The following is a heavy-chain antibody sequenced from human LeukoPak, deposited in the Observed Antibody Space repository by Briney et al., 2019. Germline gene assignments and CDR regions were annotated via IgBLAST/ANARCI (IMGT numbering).Heavy chain of an antibody. CDR1: GFTVSSNY. V-gene: IGHV3-53*01. CDR3: ARSYGGHSVCDAFDI. D-gene: IGHD4-23*01. CDR2: IYSGGST. Sequence: GGSLRLSCAASGFTVSSNYMSWVRQAPGKGLEWVSVIYSGGSTYYADSVKGRFTISRDNSKNTLYLQMNSLRAEDTAVYYCARSYGGHSVCDAFDIWGQGTMVTVSS. J-gene: IGHJ3*02.